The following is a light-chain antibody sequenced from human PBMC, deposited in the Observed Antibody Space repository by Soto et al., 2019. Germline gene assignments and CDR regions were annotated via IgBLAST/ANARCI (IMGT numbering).Light chain of an antibody. CDR2: EVS. Sequence: QSALTQPASVSGSPGQSITIPCTGSSSDIGGYNYVSWYQQHPGKAPKLMIYEVSNRPSGVSNRFSGSKSGDTASLTISGLQAEDEADYYCSSYTSSSTLLYVFGTGTKVTVL. CDR3: SSYTSSSTLLYV. J-gene: IGLJ1*01. V-gene: IGLV2-14*01. CDR1: SSDIGGYNY.